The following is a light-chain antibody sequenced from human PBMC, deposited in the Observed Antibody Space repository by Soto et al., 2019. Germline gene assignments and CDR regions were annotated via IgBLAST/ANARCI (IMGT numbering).Light chain of an antibody. Sequence: QSVLTQPASVSGSPGQSITISCTGTSSDVGSYNYVSWYQQHPGKAPKLMIYEVSDRPSGISSRFSGSKSGNTASLTISGLQNEDEADYYCSSYTSSSTLIGAVTKVT. CDR2: EVS. J-gene: IGLJ1*01. V-gene: IGLV2-14*01. CDR1: SSDVGSYNY. CDR3: SSYTSSSTL.